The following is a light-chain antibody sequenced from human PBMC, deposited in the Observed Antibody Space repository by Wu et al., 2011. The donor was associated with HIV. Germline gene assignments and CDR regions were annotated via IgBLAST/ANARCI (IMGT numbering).Light chain of an antibody. J-gene: IGKJ5*01. CDR2: DAS. Sequence: CRASQSVSSSYLAWYQQKPGQAPRLLIYDASNRVTGIPARFSGSGSGTDFTLTISSLEPEDFAIYYCQQRNNWPLTFGQGTRLEIK. V-gene: IGKV3D-20*02. CDR3: QQRNNWPLT. CDR1: QSVSSSY.